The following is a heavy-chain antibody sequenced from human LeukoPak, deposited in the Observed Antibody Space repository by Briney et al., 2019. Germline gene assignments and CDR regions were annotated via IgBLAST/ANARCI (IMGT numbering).Heavy chain of an antibody. CDR3: ARAQGTIVGAPFAFDI. J-gene: IGHJ3*02. CDR1: GGSVSSHY. V-gene: IGHV4-59*02. CDR2: MYYSGST. D-gene: IGHD1-26*01. Sequence: PSETLSLTCTVSGGSVSSHYWSWIRLPPGKGLEWIGYMYYSGSTNYNPSLKSRVTISVDTSKNQFSLKLSSVTAADTAVYYCARAQGTIVGAPFAFDIWGQGTMVTVSS.